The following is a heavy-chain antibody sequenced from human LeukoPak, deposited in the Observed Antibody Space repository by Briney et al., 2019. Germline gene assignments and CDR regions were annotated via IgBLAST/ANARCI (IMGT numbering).Heavy chain of an antibody. CDR2: INPSGGST. CDR3: SRDPFGY. Sequence: ASVKVSCKASGYTFTSYYMHWVRQAPGQGLEWMGIINPSGGSTSYAQKFQGRVTMTRDKAKSTVHLERSSLKSADTAVDYCSRDPFGYWGQGTLVTGSS. J-gene: IGHJ4*02. V-gene: IGHV1-46*01. CDR1: GYTFTSYY.